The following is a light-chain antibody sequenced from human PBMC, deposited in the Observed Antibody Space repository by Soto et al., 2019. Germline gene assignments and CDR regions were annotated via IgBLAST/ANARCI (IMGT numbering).Light chain of an antibody. Sequence: QSALTQPASVSGSPGQSITISCTGTGRDVGGYNYASWYQKNPGKAPKLMIYDVTNRPSGVSDRFSGSNSVNTASLTISDLQAEDEADYYCSSYSNSTTLYVFGTGTKVTVL. V-gene: IGLV2-14*03. CDR1: GRDVGGYNY. CDR3: SSYSNSTTLYV. CDR2: DVT. J-gene: IGLJ1*01.